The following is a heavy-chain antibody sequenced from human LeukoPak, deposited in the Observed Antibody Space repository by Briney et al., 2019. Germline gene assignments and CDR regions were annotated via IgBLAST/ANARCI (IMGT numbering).Heavy chain of an antibody. Sequence: GRSLRLSCAASGFTFSSYAMSWVRQAPGKGLEWVSLIRDSDETFYADSVKGRFTISRDNSKNTMYLQMNRLRVEDTAVYFCARDRAVTQDWVEFDPWGQGTLVTVSS. CDR1: GFTFSSYA. CDR2: IRDSDET. V-gene: IGHV3-23*01. D-gene: IGHD4-17*01. CDR3: ARDRAVTQDWVEFDP. J-gene: IGHJ5*02.